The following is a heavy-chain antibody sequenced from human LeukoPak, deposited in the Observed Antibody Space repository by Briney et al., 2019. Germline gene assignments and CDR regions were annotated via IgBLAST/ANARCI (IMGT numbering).Heavy chain of an antibody. CDR2: IYSGGST. J-gene: IGHJ4*02. Sequence: GGSLRLSCAASGVNVSSNYMSWVRQAPGKGLEWVSVIYSGGSTYYADSVKGRFTISRDNSKNTLYLQMNSLRAEDTAVYYCARARQGAVAYYDYWGQGTLVTVSS. CDR3: ARARQGAVAYYDY. V-gene: IGHV3-66*02. D-gene: IGHD6-19*01. CDR1: GVNVSSNY.